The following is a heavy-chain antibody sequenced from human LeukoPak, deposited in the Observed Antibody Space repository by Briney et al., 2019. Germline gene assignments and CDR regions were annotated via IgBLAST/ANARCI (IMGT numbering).Heavy chain of an antibody. CDR1: GGTFSSYA. CDR3: ARAMVRGVSHAAFDY. CDR2: IIPIFGTA. Sequence: ASVKVSCKASGGTFSSYAISWVRQAPGQGLEWMGGIIPIFGTANYAQRFQGRVTITADESTSTAYMELSSLRSEDTAVYYCARAMVRGVSHAAFDYWGQGTLVTVSS. V-gene: IGHV1-69*13. J-gene: IGHJ4*02. D-gene: IGHD3-10*01.